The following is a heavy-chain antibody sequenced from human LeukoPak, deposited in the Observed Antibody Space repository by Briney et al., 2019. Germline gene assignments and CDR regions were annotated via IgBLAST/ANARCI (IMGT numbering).Heavy chain of an antibody. CDR2: IYYSGST. J-gene: IGHJ4*02. V-gene: IGHV4-59*08. D-gene: IGHD3-22*01. Sequence: SETLSLTCTVSGGSISSYYWSWIRQPPGKGLEWIGYIYYSGSTNYNPSLKSRVTISVDTSKNQFSLKLSSVTAADTAVYYCARAYDSSGYYEYWGQGTLVTVSS. CDR3: ARAYDSSGYYEY. CDR1: GGSISSYY.